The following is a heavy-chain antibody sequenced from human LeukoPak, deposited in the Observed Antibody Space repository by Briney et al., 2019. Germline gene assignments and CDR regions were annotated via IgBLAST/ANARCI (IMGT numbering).Heavy chain of an antibody. CDR2: IIPILGIA. Sequence: ASVKVSCKASGGTFSSYAISWVRQAPGQGLEWMGRIIPILGIANYAQKFQGRVTITADKSTSTAYMELSSLRSEDTAVYYCARDQRPVAVADHWGQGTLVTVSS. V-gene: IGHV1-69*04. CDR3: ARDQRPVAVADH. D-gene: IGHD6-19*01. J-gene: IGHJ4*02. CDR1: GGTFSSYA.